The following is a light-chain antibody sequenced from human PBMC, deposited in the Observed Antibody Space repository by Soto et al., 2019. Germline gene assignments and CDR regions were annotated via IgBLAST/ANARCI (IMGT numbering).Light chain of an antibody. CDR3: QQRSNWPLT. V-gene: IGKV3-11*01. CDR1: QSVSNNY. J-gene: IGKJ4*01. Sequence: EIVLTQSLGTLSLSPGERATLSCLASQSVSNNYLAWYQQKPGQAPRLLIYDASNRATGIPARFSGSGSGTDFTLTISSLEPEDFAVYYCQQRSNWPLTFGGGTKVDI. CDR2: DAS.